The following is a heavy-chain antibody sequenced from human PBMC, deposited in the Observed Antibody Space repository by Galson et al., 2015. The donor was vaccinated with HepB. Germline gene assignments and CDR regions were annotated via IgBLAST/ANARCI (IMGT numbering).Heavy chain of an antibody. J-gene: IGHJ4*02. V-gene: IGHV1-69*04. CDR2: IIPILGIA. CDR3: ARDPKYSGSYEGDY. D-gene: IGHD1-26*01. Sequence: SVKVSCKASGGTFSSYTISWVRQAPGQGLEWMGRIIPILGIANYAQKFQGRVTITADKSTSTAYMELSSLRSEDTAVYYCARDPKYSGSYEGDYWGQGTLVTVSS. CDR1: GGTFSSYT.